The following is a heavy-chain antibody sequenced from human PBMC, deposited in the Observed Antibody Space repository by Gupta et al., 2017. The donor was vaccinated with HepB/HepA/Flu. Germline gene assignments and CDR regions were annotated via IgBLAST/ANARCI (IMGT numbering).Heavy chain of an antibody. CDR1: GFPFSSHS. D-gene: IGHD3-10*01. V-gene: IGHV3-21*01. CDR3: VRGSLTMVRGQTWFDS. J-gene: IGHJ5*01. Sequence: EVHLVESGGGLVKPGGSLSLSCAASGFPFSSHSMNWVSQAPGKGLEWVSSITSSSKYILYADSGKGRFTLSRDNSKNSLSLLMNRLRDAETAIYYCVRGSLTMVRGQTWFDSWGQGTRGTVSS. CDR2: ITSSSKYI.